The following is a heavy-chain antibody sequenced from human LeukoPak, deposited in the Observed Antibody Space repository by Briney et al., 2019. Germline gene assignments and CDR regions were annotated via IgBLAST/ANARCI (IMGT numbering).Heavy chain of an antibody. V-gene: IGHV1-2*02. J-gene: IGHJ4*02. D-gene: IGHD2-2*01. CDR3: ARGKACYCSSTSCYYGY. Sequence: GASVKVSCKASGYTFTGYYMHWVRQAPGQGLEWMGWINPNSGGTNYAQKFQGRVTMTRDTSISTAYMELSRLRSDDTAVYYCARGKACYCSSTSCYYGYWGQGTLVTVSS. CDR1: GYTFTGYY. CDR2: INPNSGGT.